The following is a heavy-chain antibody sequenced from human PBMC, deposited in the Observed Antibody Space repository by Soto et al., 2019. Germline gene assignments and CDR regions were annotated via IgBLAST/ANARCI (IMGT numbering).Heavy chain of an antibody. Sequence: PRGSLKISCKGSGFSFTSYWIGWVRQMPGKGLEWMGVIYPDDSDIIYSPSFQGQVTFSADKSINTAYLQWGSLKASDTAMYYCARQLLGSGTYYFDYWGQGTLVTVSS. D-gene: IGHD3-10*01. CDR2: IYPDDSDI. V-gene: IGHV5-51*01. J-gene: IGHJ4*02. CDR1: GFSFTSYW. CDR3: ARQLLGSGTYYFDY.